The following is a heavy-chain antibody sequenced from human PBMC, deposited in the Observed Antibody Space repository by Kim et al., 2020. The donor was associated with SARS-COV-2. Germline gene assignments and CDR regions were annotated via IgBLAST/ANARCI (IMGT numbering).Heavy chain of an antibody. Sequence: GGSLRLSCVAAGFTFSDHYMDWVRQAPGKGLEWVGRIRDKANSYSSVQAASVQGRFTISRDDSKNSLYLQMNSLQAEDTAVYYCGRLVRYDYPGSHFWGMDVWGQGTTVTVSS. J-gene: IGHJ6*02. CDR1: GFTFSDHY. D-gene: IGHD3-10*01. CDR2: IRDKANSYSS. CDR3: GRLVRYDYPGSHFWGMDV. V-gene: IGHV3-72*01.